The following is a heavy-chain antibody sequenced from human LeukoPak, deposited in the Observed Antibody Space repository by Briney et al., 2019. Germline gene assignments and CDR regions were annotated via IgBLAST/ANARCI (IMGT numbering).Heavy chain of an antibody. CDR2: ISSSSSYI. J-gene: IGHJ3*02. Sequence: GGSLRLSCAASGFTFSSYSMNWVRQAPGKGLEWVSSISSSSSYIYYADSVKGRFTISRDNAKNSLYLQMNSLRAEDTAVYYCARLTIVGATEAFDIWGQGTMVTVSS. V-gene: IGHV3-21*01. CDR1: GFTFSSYS. D-gene: IGHD1-26*01. CDR3: ARLTIVGATEAFDI.